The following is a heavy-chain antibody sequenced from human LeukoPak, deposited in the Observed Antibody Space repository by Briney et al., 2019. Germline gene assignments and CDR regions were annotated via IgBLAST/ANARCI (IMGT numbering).Heavy chain of an antibody. CDR2: ISYDGSNK. V-gene: IGHV3-30-3*01. CDR3: AREGSSHTAMAY. D-gene: IGHD5-18*01. Sequence: GGSLRLSCAASGFTFSSYAMPWVRQAPGKGLEWVAVISYDGSNKYYADSVKGRFTISRDNAKNSLYLQMNSLRAEDTAVYYCAREGSSHTAMAYWGQGTLVTVSS. J-gene: IGHJ4*02. CDR1: GFTFSSYA.